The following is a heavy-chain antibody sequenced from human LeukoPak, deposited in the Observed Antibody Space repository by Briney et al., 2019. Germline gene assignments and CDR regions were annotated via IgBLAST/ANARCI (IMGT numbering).Heavy chain of an antibody. V-gene: IGHV3-23*01. CDR2: ITSSGAAT. J-gene: IGHJ4*02. CDR1: GFTFSSYA. CDR3: AKDRPNYYGSNGHYYKLNGDC. D-gene: IGHD3-22*01. Sequence: GGSLRLSCAASGFTFSSYAMSWVRQAPGKGLEWVSSITSSGAATYYADSVKGRFTISRDNSDNTLYPQMNSLRAEDTAVYYCAKDRPNYYGSNGHYYKLNGDCWGQGTLVTVSS.